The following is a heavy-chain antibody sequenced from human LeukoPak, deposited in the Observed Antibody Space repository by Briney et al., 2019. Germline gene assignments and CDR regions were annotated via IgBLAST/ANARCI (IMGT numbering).Heavy chain of an antibody. CDR2: IYPGDSDT. D-gene: IGHD1-26*01. Sequence: GESLKISCKGSGYSFTNYCIGWVRQMPGKGLEWMGIIYPGDSDTKYRPSFQGQVTISADKSITTAYLQWSSLKASDTAMYYCARYSGSYSKSFDSWGQGTLLTVSS. J-gene: IGHJ4*02. V-gene: IGHV5-51*01. CDR3: ARYSGSYSKSFDS. CDR1: GYSFTNYC.